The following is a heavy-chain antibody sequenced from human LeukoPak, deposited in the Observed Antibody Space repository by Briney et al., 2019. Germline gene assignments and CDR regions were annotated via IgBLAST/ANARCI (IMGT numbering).Heavy chain of an antibody. J-gene: IGHJ4*02. CDR3: AKQLGYCSDGSCYLPY. CDR1: GFTFSSSA. D-gene: IGHD2-15*01. Sequence: GGSLRLSCAASGFTFSSSAMSWVRQAPEKGLEWVSAISNNGGYTYYADSVQGRFTISRDNSKSTLCLQMNSLRAEDTAVYYCAKQLGYCSDGSCYLPYWGQGTLVTVSS. V-gene: IGHV3-23*01. CDR2: ISNNGGYT.